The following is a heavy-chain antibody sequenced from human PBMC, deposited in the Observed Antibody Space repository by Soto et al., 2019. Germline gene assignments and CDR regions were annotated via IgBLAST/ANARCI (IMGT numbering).Heavy chain of an antibody. D-gene: IGHD6-13*01. Sequence: QEHLQESGPGLAKPSETLALVCSVSGISIKSDNWWTWLRQSAGKGLEWIGEIYHSGSANYHSSLKGRVSMSVDKSQNQFSLRLTSVTAADTAIYFCAKTESVLAAVGLDSWGQGLLVTVSS. J-gene: IGHJ5*01. CDR1: GISIKSDNW. CDR3: AKTESVLAAVGLDS. V-gene: IGHV4-4*02. CDR2: IYHSGSA.